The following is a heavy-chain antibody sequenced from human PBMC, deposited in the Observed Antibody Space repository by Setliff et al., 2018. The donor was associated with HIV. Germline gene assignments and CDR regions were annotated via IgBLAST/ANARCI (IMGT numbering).Heavy chain of an antibody. CDR1: GYSINSGFS. V-gene: IGHV4-38-2*01. CDR2: IYQSGSI. D-gene: IGHD6-19*01. J-gene: IGHJ5*02. CDR3: ARPRRVRSRAWYWFDI. Sequence: ENLSLTCAASGYSINSGFSRAWIRQPPGQGPQWIGSIYQSGSIYYNPSLQSRVTISVDSSKNQFSLNLFSVTAADTAVYYCARPRRVRSRAWYWFDIWGQGTLVTVSS.